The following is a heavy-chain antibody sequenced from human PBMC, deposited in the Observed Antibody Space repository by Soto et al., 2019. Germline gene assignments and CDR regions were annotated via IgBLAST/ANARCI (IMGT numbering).Heavy chain of an antibody. J-gene: IGHJ4*02. CDR3: ARAYDFGSGYSFDY. V-gene: IGHV4-31*03. CDR2: SYYSGST. D-gene: IGHD3-3*01. CDR1: GGSISSGDYY. Sequence: QVQLQESGPGLVKPSQTLSLTCTVSGGSISSGDYYWSWIRQHPGKGLAWIGYSYYSGSTYYNLYLKGRVTIAVHTSKNQFSLKLSSVTAADTAVYYCARAYDFGSGYSFDYWGQATLVTVSS.